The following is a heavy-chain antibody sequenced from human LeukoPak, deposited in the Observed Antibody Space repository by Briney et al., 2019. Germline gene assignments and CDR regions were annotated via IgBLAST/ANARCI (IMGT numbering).Heavy chain of an antibody. J-gene: IGHJ6*04. D-gene: IGHD3-10*02. CDR1: GFTFSRCD. CDR3: AELGITMIGGV. Sequence: PGGSLRLSCAASGFTFSRCDMHWVRQAPGKGLEWVAFVLYDGSLKYYADSVRGRVTISRDNSKNTLYLQMNSLRAEDTAVYYCAELGITMIGGVWGKGTTVTISS. CDR2: VLYDGSLK. V-gene: IGHV3-30*02.